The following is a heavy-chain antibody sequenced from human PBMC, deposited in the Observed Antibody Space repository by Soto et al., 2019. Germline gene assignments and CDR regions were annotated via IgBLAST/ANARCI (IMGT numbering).Heavy chain of an antibody. CDR2: IYYSGST. J-gene: IGHJ5*02. CDR1: GGSISTYY. CDR3: ARDAYSGSYYWFDP. V-gene: IGHV4-59*01. Sequence: SETLSLACTVSGGSISTYYWSWIRQPPGKGLEWIGYIYYSGSTNYNPSLKSRVTMSVDTSKNQFSLKLSSVTAADTAVYYCARDAYSGSYYWFDPWGQGTLVTVSS. D-gene: IGHD1-26*01.